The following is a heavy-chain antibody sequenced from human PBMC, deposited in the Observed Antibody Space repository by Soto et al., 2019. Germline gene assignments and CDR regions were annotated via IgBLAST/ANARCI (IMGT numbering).Heavy chain of an antibody. CDR1: GFSLSTNGVG. J-gene: IGHJ4*02. Sequence: QITLKESGPTLVKPTQTLTLTCTFSGFSLSTNGVGVGWIRQPPGKALEWLALIYWDDDKRYSPSLKSRLTITKDTSKNQVVLTMTNMDPVDTATYYCALTIAAADLDYWGQGTLVTVSS. V-gene: IGHV2-5*02. CDR3: ALTIAAADLDY. D-gene: IGHD6-13*01. CDR2: IYWDDDK.